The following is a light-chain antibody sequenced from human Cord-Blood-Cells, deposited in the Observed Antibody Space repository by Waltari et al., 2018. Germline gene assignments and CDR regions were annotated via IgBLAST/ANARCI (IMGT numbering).Light chain of an antibody. CDR1: KLGDKY. CDR2: QDS. V-gene: IGLV3-1*01. J-gene: IGLJ2*01. CDR3: QAWDSSTVV. Sequence: YELTQPPSVSVSPGQTASITCPGDKLGDKYACWFQQKPGQSPVLVIYQDSKRPSGIPERFSGSNSGNTATLTISGTQAMDEADYYCQAWDSSTVVFGGGTKLTVL.